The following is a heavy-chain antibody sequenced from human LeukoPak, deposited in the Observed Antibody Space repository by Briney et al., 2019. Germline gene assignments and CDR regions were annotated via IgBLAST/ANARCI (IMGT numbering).Heavy chain of an antibody. J-gene: IGHJ4*02. Sequence: GGSLRLSCAASGFTFSSYAMSWVRQAPGKGLEWVSVISGTGGSTYYADSVKGRFTISGDNSKNTLYLKMNSLRAEDTAVYYCAARNTAMAQYYFDYWGQGTLVTVSS. D-gene: IGHD5-18*01. CDR3: AARNTAMAQYYFDY. CDR2: ISGTGGST. V-gene: IGHV3-23*01. CDR1: GFTFSSYA.